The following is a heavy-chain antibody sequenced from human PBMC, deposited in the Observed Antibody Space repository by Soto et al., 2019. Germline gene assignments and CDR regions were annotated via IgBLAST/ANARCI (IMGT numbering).Heavy chain of an antibody. CDR1: GFTFSSYA. Sequence: GGSLRLSCAASGFTFSSYAMHWVRQAPGKGLEWVAVISYDGSNKYYADSVKGRFTISRDNSKNTLYLQMNSLRAEDTAVYYCARDSGLIAAAGIGRPFDYWGQGTLVTVSS. CDR2: ISYDGSNK. D-gene: IGHD6-13*01. J-gene: IGHJ4*02. V-gene: IGHV3-30-3*01. CDR3: ARDSGLIAAAGIGRPFDY.